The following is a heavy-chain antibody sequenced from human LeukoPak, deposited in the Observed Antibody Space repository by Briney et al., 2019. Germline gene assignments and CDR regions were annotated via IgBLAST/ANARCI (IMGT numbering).Heavy chain of an antibody. V-gene: IGHV3-23*01. CDR3: ARDYCSGGSCYSIPGY. D-gene: IGHD2-15*01. Sequence: PGGSLRLSCAASGFTFSGSAMSWVRQAPGKGLEWVSAISGSGGSTYYADSVKGRFTISRDNSKNTLYLQMNSLRAEDTALYYCARDYCSGGSCYSIPGYWGQGTLVTVSS. J-gene: IGHJ4*02. CDR2: ISGSGGST. CDR1: GFTFSGSA.